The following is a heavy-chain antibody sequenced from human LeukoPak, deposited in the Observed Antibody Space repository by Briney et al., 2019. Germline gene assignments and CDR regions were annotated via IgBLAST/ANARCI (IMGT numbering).Heavy chain of an antibody. Sequence: GGSLRLSCAASGFTFSSYSMNWVRQAPGKGLEWVSYISSSSTIYYADSVRGRFTISRDNAKNSLYLQMNSLRVEDTALYYCARDWSAAGRGLYYYGMDVWGQGTTVTVSS. J-gene: IGHJ6*02. CDR1: GFTFSSYS. CDR3: ARDWSAAGRGLYYYGMDV. D-gene: IGHD6-13*01. CDR2: ISSSSTI. V-gene: IGHV3-48*04.